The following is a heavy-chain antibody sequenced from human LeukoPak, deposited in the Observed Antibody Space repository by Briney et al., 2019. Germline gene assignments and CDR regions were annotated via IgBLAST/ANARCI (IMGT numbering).Heavy chain of an antibody. CDR1: GGTFSSYA. J-gene: IGHJ6*03. D-gene: IGHD6-19*01. CDR2: IIPIFGTA. CDR3: ARLAASSGWSYYYYLDV. Sequence: SVKVSCKASGGTFSSYAISWVRQAPGQGLEWMGGIIPIFGTANYAQKFQGRVTITADESTSTAYMELSSLRSEDTAVYYCARLAASSGWSYYYYLDVWGKGTTVTVSS. V-gene: IGHV1-69*13.